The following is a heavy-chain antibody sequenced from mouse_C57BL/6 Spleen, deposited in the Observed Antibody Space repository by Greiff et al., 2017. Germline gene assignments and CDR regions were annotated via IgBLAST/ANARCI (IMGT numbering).Heavy chain of an antibody. CDR1: GYAFTNYL. CDR2: INPGSGGT. J-gene: IGHJ4*01. V-gene: IGHV1-54*01. Sequence: QVQLKESGAELVRPGTSVKVSCKASGYAFTNYLIEWVKQRPGQGLEWIGVINPGSGGTNYNEKFKGKATLTADKSSSTAYMQLSSLTSEDSAVYFCARSKETMDYWGQGTSGTVSS. CDR3: ARSKETMDY.